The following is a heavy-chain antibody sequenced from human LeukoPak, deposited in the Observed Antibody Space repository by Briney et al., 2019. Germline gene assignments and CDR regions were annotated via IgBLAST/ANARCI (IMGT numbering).Heavy chain of an antibody. CDR1: GFTFGSYA. CDR2: ISGSGGST. D-gene: IGHD3-9*01. J-gene: IGHJ6*02. V-gene: IGHV3-23*01. CDR3: AGDILTGYCSV. Sequence: GGSLRLSCAASGFTFGSYAMSWVRQAPGKGLEWVSAISGSGGSTYYADSVKGRFTISRDNSKNTLYLQMNSLRAEATAVYYCAGDILTGYCSVWGQGTTVTVSS.